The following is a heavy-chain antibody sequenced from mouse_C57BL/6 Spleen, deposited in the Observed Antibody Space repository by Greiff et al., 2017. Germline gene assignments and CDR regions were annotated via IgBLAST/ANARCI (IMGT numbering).Heavy chain of an antibody. J-gene: IGHJ4*01. D-gene: IGHD2-1*01. CDR1: GFTFSDYG. CDR2: ISSGSSTI. CDR3: ARDGNYGLDY. V-gene: IGHV5-17*01. Sequence: EVKLMESGGGLVKPGGSLKLSCAASGFTFSDYGMHWVRQAPEKGLEWVAYISSGSSTIYYADTVKGRFTISRDNAKNTLFLQMTSLRSEDTAMYYCARDGNYGLDYWGQGTSVTVSS.